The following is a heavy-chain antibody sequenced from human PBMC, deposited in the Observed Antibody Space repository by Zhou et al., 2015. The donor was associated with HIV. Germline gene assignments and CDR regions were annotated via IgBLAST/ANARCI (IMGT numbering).Heavy chain of an antibody. D-gene: IGHD2-15*01. CDR1: GYSFTKYY. Sequence: QVHLVQSGAEVKTPGASVNVSCKASGYSFTKYYIHWVRQAPGQGLEWMGRIIPILGIANYAQKFQGRVTITADKSTSTAYMELSSLRSEDTAVYYCARRYCSGGSCYRGMDVWGQGTTVTVSS. J-gene: IGHJ6*02. V-gene: IGHV1-69*09. CDR3: ARRYCSGGSCYRGMDV. CDR2: IIPILGIA.